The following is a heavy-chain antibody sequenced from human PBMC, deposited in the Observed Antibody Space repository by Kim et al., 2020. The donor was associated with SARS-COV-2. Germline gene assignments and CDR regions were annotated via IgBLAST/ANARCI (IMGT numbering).Heavy chain of an antibody. V-gene: IGHV3-15*01. CDR2: INSKTDGGTI. J-gene: IGHJ4*02. CDR1: GFTFSNAW. D-gene: IGHD2-21*01. CDR3: TTIRVVAPPDY. Sequence: GGSLRLFCAASGFTFSNAWMSWVRQAPGKGLEWVGRINSKTDGGTIDYAAPVKGRFTISRDDSKNTLYLQMNSLKTEDTAVYYCTTIRVVAPPDYWGQGTLVTVSS.